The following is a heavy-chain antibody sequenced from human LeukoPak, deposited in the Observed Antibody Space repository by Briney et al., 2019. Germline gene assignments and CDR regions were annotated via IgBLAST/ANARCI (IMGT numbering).Heavy chain of an antibody. D-gene: IGHD6-6*01. Sequence: PGGSLRLSCAASGFTFSSYAMRWVRQAPGKGLEWVSAISSSGGNTYYADSVKGRFTISRDNYKNTLYLEMNSLRAEDTAVYYCAKVHLSYYFDYWGQGTLVTVSS. CDR2: ISSSGGNT. J-gene: IGHJ4*02. CDR1: GFTFSSYA. CDR3: AKVHLSYYFDY. V-gene: IGHV3-23*01.